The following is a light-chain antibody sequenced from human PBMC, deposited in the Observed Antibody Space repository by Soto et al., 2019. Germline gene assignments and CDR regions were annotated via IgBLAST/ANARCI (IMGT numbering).Light chain of an antibody. CDR2: EVS. CDR1: SSDVGGYNY. V-gene: IGLV2-8*01. J-gene: IGLJ2*01. Sequence: QSALTQPPSASGSPGQSVTISCTGTSSDVGGYNYVSWYQQQSGKAPKLMIYEVSTRPSGVPDRFSGSKSANTASLTVSGLQSEDEADYYCSSYAGSNTVVFGGGTKLTVL. CDR3: SSYAGSNTVV.